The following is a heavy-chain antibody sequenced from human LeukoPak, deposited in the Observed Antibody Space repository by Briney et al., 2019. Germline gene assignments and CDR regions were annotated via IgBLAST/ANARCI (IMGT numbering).Heavy chain of an antibody. CDR3: ARELVYYGSGSSSFDY. Sequence: PGGSLRLSCAASGSTLNTYWMSWVRQASGKGLEWVANIKQDGSEKYYVDSVKGRFTVSRDNAKNSLYLQMNSLRADDTAVYYCARELVYYGSGSSSFDYWGQGTLVTVSS. CDR1: GSTLNTYW. J-gene: IGHJ4*02. D-gene: IGHD3-10*01. CDR2: IKQDGSEK. V-gene: IGHV3-7*01.